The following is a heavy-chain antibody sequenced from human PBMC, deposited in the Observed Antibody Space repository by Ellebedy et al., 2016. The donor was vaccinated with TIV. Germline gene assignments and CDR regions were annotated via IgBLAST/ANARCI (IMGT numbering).Heavy chain of an antibody. V-gene: IGHV4-39*01. D-gene: IGHD2-21*02. CDR1: GCSVGSTRYY. J-gene: IGHJ4*02. CDR3: ARTDPWPPNDD. CDR2: VFNSGSP. Sequence: MPSETLSLTFSVSGCSVGSTRYYWAWIRQPPGKRLEYSGRVFNSGSPYYNPSFKSRVTLSADTSKNQFSLNLRTVTAADTAVYYCARTDPWPPNDDWGQGILVSVSS.